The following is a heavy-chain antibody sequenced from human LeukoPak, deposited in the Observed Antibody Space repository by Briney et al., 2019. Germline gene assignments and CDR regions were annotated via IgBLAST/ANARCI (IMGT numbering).Heavy chain of an antibody. Sequence: SETLSLTCTVSVGSISSYYWSWIRQPAGKGLEWIGRIYTSGSTNYNPSLKSRVTMSVDTSKNQFSLKLSSVTAADTAVYYCARGPASSGWYVVWFGPWGQGTLVTVSS. CDR1: VGSISSYY. D-gene: IGHD6-19*01. CDR2: IYTSGST. V-gene: IGHV4-4*07. CDR3: ARGPASSGWYVVWFGP. J-gene: IGHJ5*02.